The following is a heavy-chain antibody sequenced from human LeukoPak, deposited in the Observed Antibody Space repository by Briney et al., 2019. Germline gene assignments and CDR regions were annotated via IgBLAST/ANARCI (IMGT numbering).Heavy chain of an antibody. CDR1: GLTFSSYG. CDR3: AKGPGPHCSGGNCYLGNIDY. D-gene: IGHD2-15*01. Sequence: GGSLRLSCAASGLTFSSYGMHWVRQAPGKGLEWLALILYDGSDKYYTDSVKGRFTISRDNSKNTLYLQMNSLRLEDTALYYCAKGPGPHCSGGNCYLGNIDYWGQGTLVTVSS. V-gene: IGHV3-30*18. J-gene: IGHJ4*02. CDR2: ILYDGSDK.